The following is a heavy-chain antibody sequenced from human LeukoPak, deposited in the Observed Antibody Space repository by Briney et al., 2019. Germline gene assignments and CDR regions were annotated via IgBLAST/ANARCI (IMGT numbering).Heavy chain of an antibody. D-gene: IGHD6-19*01. V-gene: IGHV3-74*01. CDR1: GFTFSSHW. Sequence: PGGSLRLSCAASGFTFSSHWMHWVRQAPWKGLVWVSRINGAGSSTSYADSVKGRFTVSRDNAKNTLDLQMNSLRAEDAAVYYCARDLFFSDAGYSSGWRAEYFHHWGQGTLVTVSS. CDR2: INGAGSST. J-gene: IGHJ1*01. CDR3: ARDLFFSDAGYSSGWRAEYFHH.